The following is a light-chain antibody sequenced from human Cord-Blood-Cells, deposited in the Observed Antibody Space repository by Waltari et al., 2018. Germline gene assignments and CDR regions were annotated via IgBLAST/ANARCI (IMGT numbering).Light chain of an antibody. CDR3: QQYNSYSYS. Sequence: DIQMTQSPSTLSASVGDRVTITCRASQSICSWLAWYQQKPVKAPKLLIYKASSLESGVPSRFSGSGSGTEFTLTISSLQPDDFATYYCQQYNSYSYSFGQGTKLEI. J-gene: IGKJ2*03. CDR2: KAS. CDR1: QSICSW. V-gene: IGKV1-5*03.